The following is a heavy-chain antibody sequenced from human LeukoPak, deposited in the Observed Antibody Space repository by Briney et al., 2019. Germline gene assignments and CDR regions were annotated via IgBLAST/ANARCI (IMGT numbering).Heavy chain of an antibody. CDR3: ASKGLIAVDDAFDI. CDR1: GDILSSNSAA. D-gene: IGHD6-19*01. J-gene: IGHJ3*02. V-gene: IGHV6-1*01. Sequence: SQTLSLTCAISGDILSSNSAAWNWIRQSPSRGLERLGRTYYRSKWYNDYAVSVKSRITINPDTSKNQFSLQLNSVTPEDTAVYYCASKGLIAVDDAFDIWGQGTMVTVSS. CDR2: TYYRSKWYN.